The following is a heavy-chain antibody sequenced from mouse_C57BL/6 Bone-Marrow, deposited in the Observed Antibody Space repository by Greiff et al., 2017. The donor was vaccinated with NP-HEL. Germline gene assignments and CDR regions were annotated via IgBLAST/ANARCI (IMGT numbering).Heavy chain of an antibody. J-gene: IGHJ1*03. CDR1: GFSFNTYA. CDR2: IRSKSNNYAT. D-gene: IGHD4-1*01. CDR3: VRQKLGRWYFDV. Sequence: DVMLVESGGGLVQPKGSLKLSCAASGFSFNTYAMNWVRQAPGKGLEWVARIRSKSNNYATYYADSVKDRFTISRDDSESMLYLQMNNLKTEDTAMYYCVRQKLGRWYFDVWGTGTTVTVSS. V-gene: IGHV10-1*01.